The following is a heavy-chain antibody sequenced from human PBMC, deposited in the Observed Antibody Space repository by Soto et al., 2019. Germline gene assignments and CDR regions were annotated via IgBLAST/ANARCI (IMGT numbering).Heavy chain of an antibody. D-gene: IGHD3-22*01. CDR3: ASSGKKYYYDSSGYYSDY. CDR2: ISYDGSNK. V-gene: IGHV3-30-3*01. J-gene: IGHJ4*02. CDR1: GFTFSSYA. Sequence: GGSLRLSCAASGFTFSSYAMHWVRQAPGKGLEWVAVISYDGSNKYYADSVKGRFTISRDNSKNTLYLQMNSLRAEDTAVYYCASSGKKYYYDSSGYYSDYWGQGTLVTVS.